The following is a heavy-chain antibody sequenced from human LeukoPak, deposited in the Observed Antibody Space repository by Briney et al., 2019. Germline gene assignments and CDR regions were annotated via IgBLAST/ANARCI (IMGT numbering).Heavy chain of an antibody. J-gene: IGHJ4*02. Sequence: GRSLRLSCAASGFTFSSYGMHWVRQAPGKGLEWVAVISYDGSNKYYADSVKGRFTISRDNSKNTLYLQMSSLRAEDTAVYYCAKPPATCHSSSPCWGQGTLVTVSS. CDR1: GFTFSSYG. CDR3: AKPPATCHSSSPC. V-gene: IGHV3-30*18. CDR2: ISYDGSNK. D-gene: IGHD6-13*01.